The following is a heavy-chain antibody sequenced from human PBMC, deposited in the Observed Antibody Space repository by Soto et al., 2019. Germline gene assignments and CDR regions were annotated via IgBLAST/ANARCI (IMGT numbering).Heavy chain of an antibody. D-gene: IGHD2-21*02. J-gene: IGHJ3*02. CDR2: ISSSGSTI. Sequence: EVQLVESGGGLVQPGGSLRLSCAASGFTFSSYEMNWVRQAPGKGLEWVSYISSSGSTIYYADSVKGRFTISRDNAKNSLYLQMNSLRAEDTAVYYCARDRAYCGGDCYSGAIDIWGQGTMVTVSS. V-gene: IGHV3-48*03. CDR1: GFTFSSYE. CDR3: ARDRAYCGGDCYSGAIDI.